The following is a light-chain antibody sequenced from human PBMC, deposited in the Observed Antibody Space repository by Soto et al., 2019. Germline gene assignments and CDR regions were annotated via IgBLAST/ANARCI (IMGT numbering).Light chain of an antibody. CDR3: QRYGSSPSWT. J-gene: IGKJ1*01. Sequence: ESGLTQSPGTLSLSPGERATLSCRASESVSTSYLAWYQQKPGQAPRLLIYGASSRATGIPDRFSGSGSGTDFTLTINRLEPDDFAVYYCQRYGSSPSWTFGQGTKVEIK. CDR2: GAS. V-gene: IGKV3-20*01. CDR1: ESVSTSY.